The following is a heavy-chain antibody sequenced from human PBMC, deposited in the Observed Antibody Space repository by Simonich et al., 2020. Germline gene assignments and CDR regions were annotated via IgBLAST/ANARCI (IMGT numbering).Heavy chain of an antibody. D-gene: IGHD6-13*01. CDR1: GGSKCISCYY. J-gene: IGHJ3*02. Sequence: QLQLQESGPGLVKLSETRSLTCTVSGGSKCISCYYWGWIRRPPGKGLEWIGSIYSSGSTDYSPPLRSRFTISVDTSKNQFSLKLSSVTAADTAVYYCARHAGFAFDIWGQGTMVTVSS. V-gene: IGHV4-39*01. CDR2: IYSSGST. CDR3: ARHAGFAFDI.